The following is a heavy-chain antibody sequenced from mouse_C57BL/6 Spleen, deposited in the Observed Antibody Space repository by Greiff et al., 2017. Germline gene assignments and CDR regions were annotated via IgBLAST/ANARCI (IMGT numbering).Heavy chain of an antibody. CDR3: APTGTRDFYFDY. V-gene: IGHV1-26*01. CDR1: GYTFTDYY. D-gene: IGHD4-1*02. CDR2: INPNNGGT. J-gene: IGHJ2*01. Sequence: VQLQQSGPELVKPGASVKISCKASGYTFTDYYMNWVKQSHGKSLEWIGDINPNNGGTSYNQKFKGKATLTVDKSSSTAYMELRSLTSEDSAVYYCAPTGTRDFYFDYWGQGTTLTVSS.